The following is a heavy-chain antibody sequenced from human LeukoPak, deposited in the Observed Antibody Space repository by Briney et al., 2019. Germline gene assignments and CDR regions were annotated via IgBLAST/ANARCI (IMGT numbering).Heavy chain of an antibody. CDR2: ISSSSSYI. CDR1: GFTFSSYS. CDR3: ARDDGRYSSGWYGRYWYFDL. Sequence: PGGSLRLSCAASGFTFSSYSMNWVRQAPGKGLEWVSSISSSSSYIYYADSVKGRFTISRDNAKNSLYFQMNSLRAEDTAVYYCARDDGRYSSGWYGRYWYFDLWGRGTLVTVSS. J-gene: IGHJ2*01. V-gene: IGHV3-21*01. D-gene: IGHD6-19*01.